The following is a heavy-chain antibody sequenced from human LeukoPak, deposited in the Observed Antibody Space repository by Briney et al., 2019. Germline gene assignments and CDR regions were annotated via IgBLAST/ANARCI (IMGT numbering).Heavy chain of an antibody. CDR1: GGSISSSSYY. CDR2: IYYSGST. J-gene: IGHJ4*02. CDR3: AASGSYRIRFGY. D-gene: IGHD1-26*01. Sequence: SETLSLTCTVSGGSISSSSYYWGWIRQPPGKGLEWIGSIYYSGSTYYNPSLKSRVPISVDASKNQFSLKLSAVTAADTAVYYCAASGSYRIRFGYWGQGTLVTVSS. V-gene: IGHV4-39*01.